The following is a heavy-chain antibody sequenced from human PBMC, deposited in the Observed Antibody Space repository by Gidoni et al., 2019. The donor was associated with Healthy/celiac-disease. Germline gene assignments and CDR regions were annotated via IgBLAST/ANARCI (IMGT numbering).Heavy chain of an antibody. CDR3: ARADSSSMPYFDY. Sequence: QLQLVQSGPEVKKPGASVKASCKASGYTFTSYYMHWVRQAPGQGFEWMGIINPSGGSTSYAKKFQGRVTMTRDTSTSTVYMELSSLRSEDTAVYYCARADSSSMPYFDYWGQGTLVTVSS. V-gene: IGHV1-46*01. J-gene: IGHJ4*02. CDR2: INPSGGST. CDR1: GYTFTSYY. D-gene: IGHD6-6*01.